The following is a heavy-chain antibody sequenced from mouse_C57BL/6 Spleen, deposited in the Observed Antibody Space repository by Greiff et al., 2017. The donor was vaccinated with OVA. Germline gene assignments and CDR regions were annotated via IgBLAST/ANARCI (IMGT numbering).Heavy chain of an antibody. J-gene: IGHJ2*01. V-gene: IGHV1-4*01. D-gene: IGHD1-1*01. CDR1: GYTFTSYT. Sequence: VQRVESGAELARPGASVKMSCKASGYTFTSYTMHLLKQRPGQGLEWIGYINPSSGYTKYNQKFKDKATLTADKSSSTAYMQLSSLTSEDSAVYYCASYGSSPLDYWGQGTTLTVSS. CDR3: ASYGSSPLDY. CDR2: INPSSGYT.